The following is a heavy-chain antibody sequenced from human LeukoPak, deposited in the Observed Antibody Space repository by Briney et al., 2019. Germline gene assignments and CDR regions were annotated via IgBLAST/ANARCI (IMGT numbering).Heavy chain of an antibody. Sequence: PSETLSLTCTVSGGSISSSSYYWGWIRQPPGKGLEWIGSIYYSGSTYYNPSLKSRVTISVDTSKNQFSLKLSSVTAADTAVYYCAREYPPLYYYDSSGHRLYNWFDPWGQGTLVTVSS. V-gene: IGHV4-39*07. D-gene: IGHD3-22*01. CDR2: IYYSGST. J-gene: IGHJ5*02. CDR1: GGSISSSSYY. CDR3: AREYPPLYYYDSSGHRLYNWFDP.